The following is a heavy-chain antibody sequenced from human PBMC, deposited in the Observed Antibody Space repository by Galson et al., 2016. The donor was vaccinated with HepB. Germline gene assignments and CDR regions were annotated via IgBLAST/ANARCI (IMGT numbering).Heavy chain of an antibody. Sequence: SLRLSCAASGFTFSTYAMSWVRQAPGKGLEWVSGISGTGGTTYYADSVKGRFTISRDNSKNTLYLRMNSLRAEDMAVYYCAKGDDFWSGYYGGLWGQGTLCTVSS. D-gene: IGHD3-3*01. CDR3: AKGDDFWSGYYGGL. V-gene: IGHV3-23*01. CDR1: GFTFSTYA. CDR2: ISGTGGTT. J-gene: IGHJ4*02.